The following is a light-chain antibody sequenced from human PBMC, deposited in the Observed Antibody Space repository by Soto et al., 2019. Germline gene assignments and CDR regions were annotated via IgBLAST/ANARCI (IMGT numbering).Light chain of an antibody. V-gene: IGKV3-20*01. Sequence: IVLAHSPGTLSLSRGERATLSFRASHRVGSSYLAFYQDKPDQAPRLLIYGASGRATGTPDRFSGTGSGTDFSLTISRLEPEDFAVYYCQQYGNSPWTFGQGTKVDTK. CDR3: QQYGNSPWT. CDR1: HRVGSSY. J-gene: IGKJ1*01. CDR2: GAS.